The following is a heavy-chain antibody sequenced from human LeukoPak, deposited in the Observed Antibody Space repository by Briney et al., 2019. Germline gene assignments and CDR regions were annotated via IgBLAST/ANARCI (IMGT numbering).Heavy chain of an antibody. Sequence: PSETLSLTCTVSGGSISSRSYYWGWIRQPPGKGLEWIGSIYYSGSTYYNPSLKSRVTISVDTSKNQLSLKLSSVTAADTAVYFCARHVRTGNTATDYWGQGTLVTVSS. J-gene: IGHJ4*02. CDR3: ARHVRTGNTATDY. D-gene: IGHD5-18*01. V-gene: IGHV4-39*01. CDR1: GGSISSRSYY. CDR2: IYYSGST.